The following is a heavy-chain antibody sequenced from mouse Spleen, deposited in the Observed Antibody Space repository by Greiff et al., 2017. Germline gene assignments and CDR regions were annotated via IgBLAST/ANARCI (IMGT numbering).Heavy chain of an antibody. CDR1: GYTFTDYY. Sequence: EVQLQQSGAELARPGASVKLSCKASGYTFTDYYMNWVKQSHGKSLEWIGVINPYNGGTSYNQKFKGKATLTVDKSSSTAYMELNSLTSEDSAVYYCARGEGYGRAMDYWGQGTSVTVSS. J-gene: IGHJ4*01. CDR3: ARGEGYGRAMDY. V-gene: IGHV1-19*01. D-gene: IGHD1-1*02. CDR2: INPYNGGT.